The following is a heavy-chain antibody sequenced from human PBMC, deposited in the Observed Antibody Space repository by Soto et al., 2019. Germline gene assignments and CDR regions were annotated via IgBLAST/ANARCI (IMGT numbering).Heavy chain of an antibody. Sequence: GGSLRLSCAASGFTFSSYGMHWVRQAPGKGLEWVAVIWYDGSNKYYADSVKGRFTISRDNSKNTLYLQMNSLRAEDTAVYYCARDLAYGDYVSVAFDIWGQGTMVTVSS. D-gene: IGHD4-17*01. CDR3: ARDLAYGDYVSVAFDI. V-gene: IGHV3-33*01. CDR1: GFTFSSYG. J-gene: IGHJ3*02. CDR2: IWYDGSNK.